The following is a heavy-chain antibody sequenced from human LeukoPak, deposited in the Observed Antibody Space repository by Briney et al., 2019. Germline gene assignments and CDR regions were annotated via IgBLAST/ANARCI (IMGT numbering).Heavy chain of an antibody. J-gene: IGHJ5*01. CDR2: INAHTGET. Sequence: ASVKVSCKASGYIFTNYNLRWVRQAPGQGLEYMGWINAHTGETKYAQKFQGRVTMTRDTSISIAYMEVNRLTSDDTAVFYCARDYDSWGQGTLVTVSS. CDR1: GYIFTNYN. V-gene: IGHV1-2*02. CDR3: ARDYDS.